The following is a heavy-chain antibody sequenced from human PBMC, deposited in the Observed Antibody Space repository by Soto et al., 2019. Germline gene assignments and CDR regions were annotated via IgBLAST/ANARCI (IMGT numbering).Heavy chain of an antibody. J-gene: IGHJ4*02. CDR3: TTEGGSYYFDY. CDR2: IKSKTDGGTT. Sequence: EVQLVESGGGLVKPGGSLRLSCAASGFTFSNAWMSWVRQAPGKGLEWVGRIKSKTDGGTTDYAAPVKGRFTISRDDSKNTPYPQMNSLKTEDTAVYYCTTEGGSYYFDYWGQGTLVTVSS. D-gene: IGHD1-26*01. CDR1: GFTFSNAW. V-gene: IGHV3-15*01.